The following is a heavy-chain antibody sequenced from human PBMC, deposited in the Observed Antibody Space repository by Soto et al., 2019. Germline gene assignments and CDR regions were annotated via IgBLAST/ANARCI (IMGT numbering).Heavy chain of an antibody. V-gene: IGHV1-18*01. CDR3: ERGRYGDY. D-gene: IGHD1-1*01. J-gene: IGHJ4*02. CDR1: GYAFTTYG. Sequence: QVHLVQSGAEVKKPGASVKVSCQASGYAFTTYGITWVRQAPGQGLEWMGWISAHNGNTNYAQKLQGRVTVTRDTSTSTADMQPRRLRSDDTGGYYCERGRYGDYWGQRALITVSS. CDR2: ISAHNGNT.